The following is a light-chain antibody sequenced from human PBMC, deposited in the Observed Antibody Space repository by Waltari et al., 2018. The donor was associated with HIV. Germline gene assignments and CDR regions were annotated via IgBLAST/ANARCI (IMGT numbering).Light chain of an antibody. CDR2: GRS. CDR1: SLRRSS. Sequence: SSELTQDPAVSVPFGQTVRITCPGDSLRRSSANWYQQNPGQAPVLLFYGRSNRPYGTPDRFSASYSGDTGSLTITGAQAEDEADYYCDSRDSRCDRHVFGSGTRVTV. V-gene: IGLV3-19*01. J-gene: IGLJ1*01. CDR3: DSRDSRCDRHV.